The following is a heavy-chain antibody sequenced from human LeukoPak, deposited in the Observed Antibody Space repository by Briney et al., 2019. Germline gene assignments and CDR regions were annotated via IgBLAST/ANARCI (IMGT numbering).Heavy chain of an antibody. CDR1: GYTFTGYY. CDR2: INPNSGGT. Sequence: GASVKVSCKASGYTFTGYYMHWVRQAPGQGLEWMGWINPNSGGTNYAQKFQGRVTMTRDTSISTAYMELSRLRSDDTAVYYCAGDGGYGSGSYRVYYYYMDVWGKGTTVTVSS. D-gene: IGHD3-10*01. V-gene: IGHV1-2*02. J-gene: IGHJ6*03. CDR3: AGDGGYGSGSYRVYYYYMDV.